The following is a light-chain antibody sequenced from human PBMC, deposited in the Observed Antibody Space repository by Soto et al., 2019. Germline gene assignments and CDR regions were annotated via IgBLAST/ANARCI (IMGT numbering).Light chain of an antibody. Sequence: DIQMTQSPSSLSVSVGDRVTITCRASQSIVSYLNWYQQKLGKAPKLLIYTASNLQRGVPSRFSGSGSGTDFVLTISNLQPEDFATYYCQQSYSTPRTFGQGTQLQIK. CDR1: QSIVSY. J-gene: IGKJ2*02. V-gene: IGKV1-39*01. CDR3: QQSYSTPRT. CDR2: TAS.